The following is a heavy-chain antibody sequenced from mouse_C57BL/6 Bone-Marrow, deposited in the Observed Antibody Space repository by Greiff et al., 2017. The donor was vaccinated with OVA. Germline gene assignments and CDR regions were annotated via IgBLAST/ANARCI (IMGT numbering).Heavy chain of an antibody. D-gene: IGHD3-2*02. CDR2: IYPRSGNT. V-gene: IGHV1-81*01. J-gene: IGHJ3*01. CDR1: GYTFTSYG. Sequence: VQRVESGAELARPGASVKLSCKASGYTFTSYGISWVKQRTGQGLEWIGEIYPRSGNTYYNEKFKGKATLTADKSSSTAYMELRSLTSEDSAVYFCASSSGLAWFAYWGQGTLVTVSA. CDR3: ASSSGLAWFAY.